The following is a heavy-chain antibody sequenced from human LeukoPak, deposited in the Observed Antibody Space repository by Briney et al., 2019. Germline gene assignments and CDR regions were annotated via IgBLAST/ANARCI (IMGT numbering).Heavy chain of an antibody. CDR2: ISSSSDYI. CDR1: GFSFISYS. J-gene: IGHJ5*02. Sequence: GGSLRLSCAASGFSFISYSMNWVRQAPGKGLEWVSSISSSSDYIYHADSVKGRFTISRDNPKRSLYLQMNSLRAEDTAVYYCARGATTTRFGRFDPWGQGTLVIVSS. V-gene: IGHV3-21*01. D-gene: IGHD4-17*01. CDR3: ARGATTTRFGRFDP.